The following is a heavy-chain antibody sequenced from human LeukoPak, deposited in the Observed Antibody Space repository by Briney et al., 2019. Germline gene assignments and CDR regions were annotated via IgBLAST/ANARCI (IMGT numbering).Heavy chain of an antibody. J-gene: IGHJ5*02. Sequence: SQTLSLTCTVSGGSISSGGYYWSWIRQHPGKGLGWIGYIYYSGSTNYNPSLKSRVTISVDTSKNQFSLKLSSVTAADTAVYYCARSSGSYLFDPWGQGTLVTVSS. V-gene: IGHV4-61*08. CDR2: IYYSGST. D-gene: IGHD1-26*01. CDR3: ARSSGSYLFDP. CDR1: GGSISSGGYY.